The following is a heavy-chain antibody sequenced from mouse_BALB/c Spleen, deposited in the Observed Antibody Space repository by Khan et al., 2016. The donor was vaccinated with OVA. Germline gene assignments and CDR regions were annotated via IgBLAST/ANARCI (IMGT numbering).Heavy chain of an antibody. CDR2: INPSDGGT. J-gene: IGHJ3*01. V-gene: IGHV1S81*02. Sequence: QVHVKQSGAELVKPGASVKLSCKASGYTFISYYMYWVKQRPGLGLEWIGGINPSDGGTNFNEKFKSKATLTVDNSSSTAYMQLSSLTSEDSAVYYCTRSGWAAFAYWGQGTLVTVSA. D-gene: IGHD1-1*02. CDR3: TRSGWAAFAY. CDR1: GYTFISYY.